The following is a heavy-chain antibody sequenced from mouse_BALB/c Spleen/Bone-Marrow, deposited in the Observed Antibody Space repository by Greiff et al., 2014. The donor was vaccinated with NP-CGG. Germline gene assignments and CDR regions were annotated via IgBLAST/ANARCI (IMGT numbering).Heavy chain of an antibody. Sequence: VQLQESGAELARPGASVKMSCKASGYTFTSYTMHWVKQRPGQGLEWIGYITPNSDHTNYNQKFKDRATLTADKSSSTAYMQLSSLTSEDSAIYYCSRSIFAHVMDSWGQGTSVTVSS. CDR1: GYTFTSYT. CDR2: ITPNSDHT. V-gene: IGHV1-4*01. J-gene: IGHJ4*01. CDR3: SRSIFAHVMDS.